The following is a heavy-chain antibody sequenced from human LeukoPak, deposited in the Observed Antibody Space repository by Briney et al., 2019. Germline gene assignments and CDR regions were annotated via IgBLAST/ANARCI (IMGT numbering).Heavy chain of an antibody. Sequence: PGGSLRLSCEASGFTFTTYSMTWVRQAPGKGLEWVSIISSGSSAIFSADALKGRFTISRDDAKNLLYLDMNSLRAEDTAVYYCAKGSGREQSYYYYYMDVWGKGTTVTISS. V-gene: IGHV3-21*01. J-gene: IGHJ6*03. CDR3: AKGSGREQSYYYYYMDV. CDR2: ISSGSSAI. CDR1: GFTFTTYS. D-gene: IGHD1-26*01.